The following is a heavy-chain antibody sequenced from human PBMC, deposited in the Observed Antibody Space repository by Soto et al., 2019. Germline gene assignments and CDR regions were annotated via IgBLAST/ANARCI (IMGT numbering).Heavy chain of an antibody. J-gene: IGHJ4*02. V-gene: IGHV1-46*01. D-gene: IGHD2-2*02. CDR2: INPSGGST. CDR1: GYTFTSYY. Sequence: QVQLVQSGAEVKKPGASVKVSCKASGYTFTSYYMHWVRQAPGQGLEWMGIINPSGGSTSYAQKSQGRVTMTRDTSTSTVYMELSSLRSEDTAVYYCARDPLGYCSSTSCYIHWGQGTLVTVSS. CDR3: ARDPLGYCSSTSCYIH.